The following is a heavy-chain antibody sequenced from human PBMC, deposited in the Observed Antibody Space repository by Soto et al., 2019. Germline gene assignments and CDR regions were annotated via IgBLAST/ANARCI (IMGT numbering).Heavy chain of an antibody. V-gene: IGHV1-69*08. CDR2: IIPILGIA. Sequence: QVQLVQSGAEVKKPGSSVKVSCKASGGTFSSYTISWVRQAPGQGLEWMGRIIPILGIANYAQKFQGRVTITEDKSTSTAYMELSSLRSEDTAVYYCARDAEGQYYGSGSNIGDWGQGTLVTVSS. CDR1: GGTFSSYT. D-gene: IGHD3-10*01. J-gene: IGHJ4*02. CDR3: ARDAEGQYYGSGSNIGD.